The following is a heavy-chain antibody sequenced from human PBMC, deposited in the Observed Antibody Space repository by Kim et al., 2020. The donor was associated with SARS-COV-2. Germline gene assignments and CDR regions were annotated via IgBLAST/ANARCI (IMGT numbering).Heavy chain of an antibody. CDR3: ARATSYYGSGSYRNWFDP. CDR2: INHSGST. CDR1: GGSFSGYY. J-gene: IGHJ5*02. V-gene: IGHV4-34*01. D-gene: IGHD3-10*01. Sequence: SETLSLTCAVYGGSFSGYYWSWIRQPPGKGLEWIGEINHSGSTNYNPSLKSRVTISVDTSKNQFSLKLSSVTAADTAVYYCARATSYYGSGSYRNWFDP.